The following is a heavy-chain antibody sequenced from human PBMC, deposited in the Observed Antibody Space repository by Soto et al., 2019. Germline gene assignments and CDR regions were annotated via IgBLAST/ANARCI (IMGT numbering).Heavy chain of an antibody. V-gene: IGHV4-31*03. D-gene: IGHD4-17*01. CDR3: ARARPTVTTRGGYWFDP. CDR2: IYYSGST. Sequence: QVQLQESGPGLVKPSQTLSLTCTVSGGSISSGGYYWSWIRQHPGKGLGWIGYIYYSGSTYYNPSLKSRVTISVDPSKNQFSLKLSSVTAADTAVYYCARARPTVTTRGGYWFDPWGQGTLVTVSS. J-gene: IGHJ5*02. CDR1: GGSISSGGYY.